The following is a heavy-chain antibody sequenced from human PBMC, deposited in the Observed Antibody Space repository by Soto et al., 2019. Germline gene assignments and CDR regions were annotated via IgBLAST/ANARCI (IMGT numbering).Heavy chain of an antibody. CDR3: ARGGWYVDF. J-gene: IGHJ4*02. Sequence: SETLSLTCSVSGGSIINYYWSWIRQPPGKGLEWIGYIHYSGSTNYSPSLKSRVTISVDTSKNQFSLELNSVTAADTAVYFCARGGWYVDFWGQGTLVTVSS. CDR2: IHYSGST. CDR1: GGSIINYY. V-gene: IGHV4-59*01. D-gene: IGHD6-19*01.